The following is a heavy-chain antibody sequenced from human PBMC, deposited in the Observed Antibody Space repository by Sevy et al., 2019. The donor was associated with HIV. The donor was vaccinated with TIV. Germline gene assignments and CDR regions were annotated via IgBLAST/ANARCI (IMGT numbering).Heavy chain of an antibody. V-gene: IGHV3-30*02. CDR3: AKDLAGPGRRYFDY. CDR2: IRYDGSDK. D-gene: IGHD6-13*01. Sequence: GGSLRLSCTASGFTFSNFGMHWVRQVPGKGLEWVTFIRYDGSDKNYAASVKGRFTISRDDSKNTLYLQMDSLRAEDTAMYYCAKDLAGPGRRYFDYWGQGTLVTVSS. CDR1: GFTFSNFG. J-gene: IGHJ4*02.